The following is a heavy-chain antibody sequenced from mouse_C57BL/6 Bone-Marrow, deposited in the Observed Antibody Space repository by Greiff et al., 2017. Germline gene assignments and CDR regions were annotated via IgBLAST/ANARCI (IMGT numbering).Heavy chain of an antibody. J-gene: IGHJ3*01. V-gene: IGHV5-9-1*02. CDR3: TGSCGSRRGFAY. CDR1: GFTFSSYA. CDR2: ISSGGDYT. Sequence: EVKLQESGEGLVKPGGSLKLSCAASGFTFSSYAMSWVRQTPEKRLEWVAYISSGGDYTYYADTVKGRFTISRANARNTLYLQMSSLKSEDTAMYYCTGSCGSRRGFAYWGQGTLVTVSA. D-gene: IGHD1-1*01.